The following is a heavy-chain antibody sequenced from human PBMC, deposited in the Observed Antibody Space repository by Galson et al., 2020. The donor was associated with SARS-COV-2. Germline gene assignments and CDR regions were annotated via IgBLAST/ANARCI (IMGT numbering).Heavy chain of an antibody. V-gene: IGHV4-61*09. CDR1: GDSISSGTYY. CDR3: ARVAETTYYYSYIDV. CDR2: LYTGGTT. J-gene: IGHJ6*03. Sequence: SETLSLTCTVSGDSISSGTYYWTWIRQPAGKGLEWIGHLYTGGTTNYNPSLKSRVTISIDTSKDQFSLKLISVTAADTAMYYCARVAETTYYYSYIDVWGKGTPVTVSS.